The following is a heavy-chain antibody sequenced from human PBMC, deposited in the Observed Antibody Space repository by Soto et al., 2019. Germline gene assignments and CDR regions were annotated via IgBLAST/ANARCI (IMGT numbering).Heavy chain of an antibody. CDR1: GGSVSSGSYY. CDR3: ASGGTYYYDSSGYTDAFDI. D-gene: IGHD3-22*01. J-gene: IGHJ3*02. Sequence: QVQLQESGPGLVKPSETLSLTCTVSGGSVSSGSYYWSWIRQPPGKALEWIGYIYYSGSTNYNPSLKTRVTISVDTSKYQFSLKLSSVTAADTAVYYCASGGTYYYDSSGYTDAFDIWGQGTMVTVSS. CDR2: IYYSGST. V-gene: IGHV4-61*01.